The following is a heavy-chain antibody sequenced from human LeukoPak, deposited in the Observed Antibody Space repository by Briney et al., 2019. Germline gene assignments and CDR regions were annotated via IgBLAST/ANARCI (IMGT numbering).Heavy chain of an antibody. V-gene: IGHV1-18*01. CDR1: GYTFTSYG. CDR3: ARVEDIVVVVAALRLSWFDP. Sequence: ASVKVSCKASGYTFTSYGISWVRQAPGQGLEWMGWISAYNGKTNYAQKLQGRVTMTTDTSTSTAYMELRSLRSDDTAVYYCARVEDIVVVVAALRLSWFDPWGQGTLVTVSS. J-gene: IGHJ5*02. CDR2: ISAYNGKT. D-gene: IGHD2-15*01.